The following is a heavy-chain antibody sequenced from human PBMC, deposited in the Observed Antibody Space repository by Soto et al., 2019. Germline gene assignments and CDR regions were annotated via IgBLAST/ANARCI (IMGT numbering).Heavy chain of an antibody. CDR1: GYTFTSSN. V-gene: IGHV1-8*01. CDR3: ARAVGIAVTGLDL. CDR2: MNPVNGNA. J-gene: IGHJ5*02. Sequence: QEQLVQSGAEVKRPGASVKVSCRASGYTFTSSNINWVRQAAGQGPEWIGWMNPVNGNAAFAREFPGRGTMTRDTSTENAYLEVGGLLSGDTAIYYCARAVGIAVTGLDLWGPGTLVTVSS. D-gene: IGHD6-19*01.